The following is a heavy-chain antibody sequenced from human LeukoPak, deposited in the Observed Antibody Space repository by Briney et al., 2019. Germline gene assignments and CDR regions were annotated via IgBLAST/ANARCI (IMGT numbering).Heavy chain of an antibody. CDR1: GYTFTSYG. D-gene: IGHD6-25*01. CDR3: GRPTGMWVFALEGSGCYTWFDP. V-gene: IGHV1-18*01. Sequence: GASVKVSCKVSGYTFTSYGISWVRQAPGQGLEWMGWISAYNGNTNYAQKLQGRVTMTTDTSTSTAYMELRSLRSDDTAVDHCGRPTGMWVFALEGSGCYTWFDPWGQGTLVTVP. CDR2: ISAYNGNT. J-gene: IGHJ5*02.